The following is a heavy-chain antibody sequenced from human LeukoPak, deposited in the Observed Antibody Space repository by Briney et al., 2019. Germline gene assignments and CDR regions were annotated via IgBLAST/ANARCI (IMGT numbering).Heavy chain of an antibody. V-gene: IGHV3-11*01. CDR2: ISSSGSTI. J-gene: IGHJ4*02. D-gene: IGHD3-3*01. Sequence: GGSLRLSCAASGFTFSDYYMSWIRQAPGKGPEWVSYISSSGSTIYYADSVKGRFTISRDNAKNSLYLQMNSLRAEDTAVYYCASQYDFWSGYYDYWGQGTLVTVSS. CDR3: ASQYDFWSGYYDY. CDR1: GFTFSDYY.